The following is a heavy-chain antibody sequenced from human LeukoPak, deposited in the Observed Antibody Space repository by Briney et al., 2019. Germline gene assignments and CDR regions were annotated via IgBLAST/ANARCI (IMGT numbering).Heavy chain of an antibody. CDR1: GFTFDDYA. Sequence: PGGPLRLSCAASGFTFDDYAMHWVRQAPGKGLEWVSLISGDGGSTYYADSVKGRFTISRDNSKNSLYLQMNSLRTEDTALYYCAKDIVSSWVPSWFDPWGQGTLVTVSS. J-gene: IGHJ5*02. CDR3: AKDIVSSWVPSWFDP. D-gene: IGHD6-13*01. CDR2: ISGDGGST. V-gene: IGHV3-43*02.